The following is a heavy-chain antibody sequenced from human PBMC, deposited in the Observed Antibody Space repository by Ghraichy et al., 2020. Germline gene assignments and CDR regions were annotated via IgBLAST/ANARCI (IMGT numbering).Heavy chain of an antibody. D-gene: IGHD1-1*01. J-gene: IGHJ4*02. V-gene: IGHV1-18*01. Sequence: ASVKVSCKASGYTFTSYGISWVRQAPGQGLEWLGWISGYDGKTNYVQRLQGRVTLTTDTTTKTAYMELRSLRSDDTAVYYCARGGRTTGTSLEHWGQGTLVTVSS. CDR2: ISGYDGKT. CDR1: GYTFTSYG. CDR3: ARGGRTTGTSLEH.